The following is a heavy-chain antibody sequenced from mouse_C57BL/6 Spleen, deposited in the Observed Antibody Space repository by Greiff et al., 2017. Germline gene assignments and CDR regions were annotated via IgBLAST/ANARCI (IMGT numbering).Heavy chain of an antibody. CDR3: ARTLPYYFDY. CDR1: GYAFSSSW. CDR2: IYPGDGDT. Sequence: LVEPGASVKISCKASGYAFSSSWMNWVKQRPGKGLEWIGRIYPGDGDTNYNGKFKGKATLTADKSSSTAYMQLSSLTSEDSAVYFCARTLPYYFDYWGQGTTLTVSS. V-gene: IGHV1-82*01. J-gene: IGHJ2*01.